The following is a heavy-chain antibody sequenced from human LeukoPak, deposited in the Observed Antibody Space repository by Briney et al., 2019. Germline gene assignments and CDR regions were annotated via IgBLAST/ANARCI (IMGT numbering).Heavy chain of an antibody. Sequence: PGGAPRLSRAASGFTLSSDSMNWVRQAPGEGLEWVSSISSSSSYIYYADSVKGRFTISRDNAKNSLYLQMNSLRAEDTAVYYCARVGAAAGIDYWGQGTLVTVSS. V-gene: IGHV3-21*01. D-gene: IGHD6-13*01. CDR2: ISSSSSYI. CDR3: ARVGAAAGIDY. J-gene: IGHJ4*02. CDR1: GFTLSSDS.